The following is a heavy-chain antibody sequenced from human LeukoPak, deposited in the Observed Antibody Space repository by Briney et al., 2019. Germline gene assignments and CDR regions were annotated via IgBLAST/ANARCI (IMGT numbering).Heavy chain of an antibody. J-gene: IGHJ5*02. CDR1: GYTLTGYY. CDR3: ATVVVVAAKGFDPFDP. CDR2: INPNSGGT. V-gene: IGHV1-2*06. D-gene: IGHD2-15*01. Sequence: ASVKVSCKASGYTLTGYYMHWVRQAPGQGLEWMGRINPNSGGTNYAQKFQGRVTMTRDTSISTAYMELSRLRSDDTAVYYCATVVVVAAKGFDPFDPWGQGTLVTVSS.